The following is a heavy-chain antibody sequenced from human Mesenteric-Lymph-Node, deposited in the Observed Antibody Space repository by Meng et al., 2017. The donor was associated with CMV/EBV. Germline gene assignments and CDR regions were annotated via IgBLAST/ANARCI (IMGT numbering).Heavy chain of an antibody. D-gene: IGHD1-26*01. V-gene: IGHV3-20*04. CDR2: INWNGGST. Sequence: GESLKISCAASGFTFDDYGMSWVRQAPGKGLEWVSGINWNGGSTGYADSVKGRFTISRDNAKNSLYLQMNSLRAEDTAVYYCGRAAYSGDGLDVWGQGTTVTVSS. CDR3: GRAAYSGDGLDV. J-gene: IGHJ6*02. CDR1: GFTFDDYG.